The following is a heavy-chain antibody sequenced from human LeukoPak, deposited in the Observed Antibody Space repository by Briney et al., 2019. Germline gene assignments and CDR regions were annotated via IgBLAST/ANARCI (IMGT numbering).Heavy chain of an antibody. D-gene: IGHD6-19*01. V-gene: IGHV3-7*03. CDR1: GFNFNTYW. Sequence: GGSLRLSCAVSGFNFNTYWMTWVRQAPGKGLEWVANIKQDGSEKYYVDSVKGRFTISRDNAKNSLYLQMNSLRAEDTAVYYCAKDQQWLITAVSDYWGQGTLVTVSS. CDR2: IKQDGSEK. J-gene: IGHJ4*02. CDR3: AKDQQWLITAVSDY.